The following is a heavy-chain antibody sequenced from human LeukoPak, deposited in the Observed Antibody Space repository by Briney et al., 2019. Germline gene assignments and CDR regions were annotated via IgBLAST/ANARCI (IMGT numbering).Heavy chain of an antibody. CDR2: IYSGGTT. D-gene: IGHD3-10*01. Sequence: GGSLRLSCAVSGFIVTGNYMTWVRLAPGKGLEWVSTIYSGGTTFYTDSVRGRFTISRDNSKNTLYLQMNSLRVEDAAIYYCARVLYYYASVSYNYYMDVWGKGTTVTVSS. CDR3: ARVLYYYASVSYNYYMDV. V-gene: IGHV3-53*01. CDR1: GFIVTGNY. J-gene: IGHJ6*03.